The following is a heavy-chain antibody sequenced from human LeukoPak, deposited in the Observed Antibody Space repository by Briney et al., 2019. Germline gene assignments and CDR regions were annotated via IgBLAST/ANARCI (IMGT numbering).Heavy chain of an antibody. CDR1: GFTFSSYS. V-gene: IGHV3-21*01. J-gene: IGHJ4*02. Sequence: PGGSLRLSCAASGFTFSSYSMNWVRQAPGKGLEWVSSISSSSSYIYYADSVKGRFTISRDNAKNSLYLQMNSLRAEDTAVYYCARDLNYYDSSGYYSGGYWGQGTLVTVSS. D-gene: IGHD3-22*01. CDR2: ISSSSSYI. CDR3: ARDLNYYDSSGYYSGGY.